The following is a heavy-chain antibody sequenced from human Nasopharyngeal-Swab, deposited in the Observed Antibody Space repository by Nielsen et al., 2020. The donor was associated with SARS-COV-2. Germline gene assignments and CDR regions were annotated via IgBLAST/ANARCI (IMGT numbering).Heavy chain of an antibody. CDR3: ARGGVGYYDSSGPRDDTFDI. D-gene: IGHD3-22*01. J-gene: IGHJ3*02. Sequence: WIRQPPGKGMEWVSILYSGGSTYYADSVKGRLTISRHNSKNTLYLQMNSLRAEDTAVYYCARGGVGYYDSSGPRDDTFDIWGQGTMVTVSS. CDR2: LYSGGST. V-gene: IGHV3-53*04.